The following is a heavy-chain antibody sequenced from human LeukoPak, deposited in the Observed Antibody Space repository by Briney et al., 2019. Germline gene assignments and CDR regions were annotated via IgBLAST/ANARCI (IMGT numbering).Heavy chain of an antibody. Sequence: GASVKVSCKASGYTFTSYGISWVRQAPGQGLEWMGWISAYNGNTNYAQKLQGRVTMTTDTSTSTAYMELSRLRSDDTAVYYCARNSRRYSYGWLFYWGQGTLVTVSS. CDR3: ARNSRRYSYGWLFY. V-gene: IGHV1-18*01. D-gene: IGHD5-18*01. CDR2: ISAYNGNT. J-gene: IGHJ4*02. CDR1: GYTFTSYG.